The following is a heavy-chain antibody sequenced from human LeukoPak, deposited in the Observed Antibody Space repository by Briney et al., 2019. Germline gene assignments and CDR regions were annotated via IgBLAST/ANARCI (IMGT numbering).Heavy chain of an antibody. Sequence: SETLSLTCAVYGGSFSGAYWSWIRQPPGKGLEWIGEINHSGSTNYNPSLKSRVTISVDTSKNQFSLKLSSVTAADTAVYYCARGYSSSWRYDYYYYMDVWGKGTTVTVSS. CDR1: GGSFSGAY. CDR3: ARGYSSSWRYDYYYYMDV. D-gene: IGHD6-13*01. J-gene: IGHJ6*03. V-gene: IGHV4-34*01. CDR2: INHSGST.